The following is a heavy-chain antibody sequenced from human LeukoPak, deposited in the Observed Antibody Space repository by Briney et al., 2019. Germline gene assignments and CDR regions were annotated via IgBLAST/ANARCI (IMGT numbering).Heavy chain of an antibody. D-gene: IGHD3-3*01. Sequence: QPGGSLRLSCAASGFTFSSYAMSWVRQAPGKGLEWVSAISGSGGSTYYADSVKGRFTISRDNSKNTLYLQTNSLRAEDTAVYYCAKGQRITIFGVVDYFDYWGQGTLVTVSS. CDR1: GFTFSSYA. CDR3: AKGQRITIFGVVDYFDY. V-gene: IGHV3-23*01. CDR2: ISGSGGST. J-gene: IGHJ4*02.